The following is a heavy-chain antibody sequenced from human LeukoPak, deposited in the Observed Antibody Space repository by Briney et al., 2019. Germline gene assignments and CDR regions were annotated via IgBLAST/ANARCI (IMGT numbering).Heavy chain of an antibody. CDR3: ARAGWIITSAIDY. D-gene: IGHD3-22*01. Sequence: SETLSLTCSVSGYSLSRGYYWAWIRQPPGRGLEWIGTVYHIGNAYYNPSLESRASMSADTSTNEFSLTLKSVTAADTAVYYCARAGWIITSAIDYWGQGALVTVSS. CDR1: GYSLSRGYY. J-gene: IGHJ4*02. V-gene: IGHV4-38-2*02. CDR2: VYHIGNA.